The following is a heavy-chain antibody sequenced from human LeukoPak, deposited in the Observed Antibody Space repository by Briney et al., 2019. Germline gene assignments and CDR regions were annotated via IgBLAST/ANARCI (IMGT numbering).Heavy chain of an antibody. D-gene: IGHD3-16*02. Sequence: ASVKVSCRASGYTFTSYAMHWVRQAPGQRLEGMGWINAGNGNTKYSQKFQGRVTITRDTSASTAYMELSSLRSEDTAVYYCARAGVIARNWFDPWGQGTLVTVSS. CDR3: ARAGVIARNWFDP. CDR1: GYTFTSYA. V-gene: IGHV1-3*01. J-gene: IGHJ5*02. CDR2: INAGNGNT.